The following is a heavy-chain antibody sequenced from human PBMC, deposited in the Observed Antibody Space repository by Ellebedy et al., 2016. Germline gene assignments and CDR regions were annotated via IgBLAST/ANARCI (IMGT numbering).Heavy chain of an antibody. V-gene: IGHV4-39*07. CDR1: GGSISDSSYY. Sequence: SETLSLTXTVSGGSISDSSYYWGWIRQPPGKGLEWIGSTYYSGSNYYNPSLKSRVTISLDTSKNQFSLKLSSVTAADTAVYYCARDRDTAGLWGQGTMVTVSS. CDR2: TYYSGSN. D-gene: IGHD5-18*01. CDR3: ARDRDTAGL. J-gene: IGHJ3*01.